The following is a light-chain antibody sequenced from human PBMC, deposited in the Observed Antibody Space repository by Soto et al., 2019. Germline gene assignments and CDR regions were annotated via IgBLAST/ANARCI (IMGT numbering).Light chain of an antibody. CDR3: CSYAGNYV. V-gene: IGLV2-11*01. CDR2: DVT. Sequence: QSALTQPRSVSGSPGQSVTISCTGTSSDIGGYDYVSWYQHHPDKAPKLIIYDVTKRPSGVPDRFSGSKSGNTASLTISALQAEDEADYYCCSYAGNYVFATGTKVTVL. CDR1: SSDIGGYDY. J-gene: IGLJ1*01.